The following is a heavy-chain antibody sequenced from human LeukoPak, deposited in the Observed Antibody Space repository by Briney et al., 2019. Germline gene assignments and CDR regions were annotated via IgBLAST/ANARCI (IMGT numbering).Heavy chain of an antibody. Sequence: SETLSLTCTVSGGSISSSSYYWGWIRQPPGKGLEWIGSIYYSGSTYYNPSLKSRVTISVDTSKNQFSLKLSSVTAADTAVYHCARHPRPPSSWYRFPSGGWFDPWGQGTLVTVSS. CDR3: ARHPRPPSSWYRFPSGGWFDP. V-gene: IGHV4-39*01. CDR2: IYYSGST. D-gene: IGHD6-13*01. CDR1: GGSISSSSYY. J-gene: IGHJ5*02.